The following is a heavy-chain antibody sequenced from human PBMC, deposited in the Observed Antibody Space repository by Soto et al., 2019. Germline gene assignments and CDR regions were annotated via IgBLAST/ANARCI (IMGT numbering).Heavy chain of an antibody. CDR2: IIPIFGTA. Sequence: SVKVSCKASGGTFSSYAISWVRQAPGQGLEWMGGIIPIFGTANYAQKFQGRVTITADESTSTAYMELSSLRSEDTAVYYCAREISSGRYKWFDPWGQGTLVTVSS. V-gene: IGHV1-69*13. D-gene: IGHD6-19*01. J-gene: IGHJ5*02. CDR3: AREISSGRYKWFDP. CDR1: GGTFSSYA.